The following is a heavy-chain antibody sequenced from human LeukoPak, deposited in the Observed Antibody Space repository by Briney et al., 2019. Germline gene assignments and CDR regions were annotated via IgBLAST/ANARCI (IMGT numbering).Heavy chain of an antibody. CDR2: IYYSGTT. D-gene: IGHD6-13*01. V-gene: IGHV4-59*08. Sequence: SETLSLTCTVSGGSISSYYWSWVRQPPGKGLEWIGYIYYSGTTNYNPSLMSRVTISVDTSKNQFSLKLSSVTAADTAVYYCARHTGSIIASAAFDIWGQGTMVTVSS. CDR1: GGSISSYY. J-gene: IGHJ3*02. CDR3: ARHTGSIIASAAFDI.